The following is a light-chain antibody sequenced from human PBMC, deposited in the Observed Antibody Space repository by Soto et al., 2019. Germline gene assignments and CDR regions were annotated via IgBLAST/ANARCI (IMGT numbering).Light chain of an antibody. V-gene: IGKV3-20*01. CDR1: QSFSSSY. CDR2: GAS. CDR3: QHYGSSPRA. J-gene: IGKJ2*01. Sequence: EIVLTQSPGTLSLSPGERATLSCRSSQSFSSSYLAWYQQKPGQAPRLLIYGASNRATGIPDRFSGSGSGTDFTLTISRLEPEDFAVYYCQHYGSSPRACGQGTKLEIK.